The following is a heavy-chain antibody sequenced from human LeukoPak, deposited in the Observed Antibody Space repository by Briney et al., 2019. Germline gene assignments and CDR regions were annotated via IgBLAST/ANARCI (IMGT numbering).Heavy chain of an antibody. D-gene: IGHD3-3*01. Sequence: GGSLRLPCAGSGFTFSSYSMNWVPQAPGKGLEWVSSISSSSSYICYAESVKGRFTISRDNAKNSLYLQMNSLRAEDTAVYYCAKAERGNFWSGYYRQYYMDVWGKGTTVTVSS. CDR2: ISSSSSYI. CDR1: GFTFSSYS. J-gene: IGHJ6*03. CDR3: AKAERGNFWSGYYRQYYMDV. V-gene: IGHV3-21*01.